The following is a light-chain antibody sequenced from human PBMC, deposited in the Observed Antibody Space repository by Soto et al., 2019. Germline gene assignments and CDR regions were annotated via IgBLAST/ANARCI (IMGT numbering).Light chain of an antibody. J-gene: IGKJ1*01. CDR1: QSVSGW. V-gene: IGKV1-5*01. Sequence: DIQMTQSPSTLSSSVGDTVTVTCRASQSVSGWLAWYQQKPGEAPKLLIYDASALPPGVPARFSGSGSGTKFTLTIASLQPDDFATYYCQQHETFSGTFGPGTKVEI. CDR2: DAS. CDR3: QQHETFSGT.